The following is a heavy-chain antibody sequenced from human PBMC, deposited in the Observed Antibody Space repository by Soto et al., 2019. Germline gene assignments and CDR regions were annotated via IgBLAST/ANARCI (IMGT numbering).Heavy chain of an antibody. D-gene: IGHD1-26*01. J-gene: IGHJ4*02. CDR2: ISGYNHNT. CDR3: ARDVSGSRGGFDY. V-gene: IGHV1-18*01. CDR1: GYTFTNYG. Sequence: QVQLVQSGAEVKKPGASVRVSCKASGYTFTNYGISWVRQAPGQGLEWRGWISGYNHNTIYAQKFQGRVTLNTDTSTSTAYMDLWSLRSDDTAMYYCARDVSGSRGGFDYWGQGTLVIASS.